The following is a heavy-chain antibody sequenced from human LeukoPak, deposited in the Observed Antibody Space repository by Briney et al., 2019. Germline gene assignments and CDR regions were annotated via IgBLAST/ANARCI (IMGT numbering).Heavy chain of an antibody. CDR2: INHSGST. CDR3: ARRYYYDSSGYN. J-gene: IGHJ4*02. CDR1: GGSFSGYY. Sequence: SETLSLTCAVYGGSFSGYYWSWIRQPPGKGLEWIGEINHSGSTNYNPSLKSRVTISVDTSKNQFSLKLSSVTAADTAMYYCARRYYYDSSGYNWGQGTLVTVSS. D-gene: IGHD3-22*01. V-gene: IGHV4-34*01.